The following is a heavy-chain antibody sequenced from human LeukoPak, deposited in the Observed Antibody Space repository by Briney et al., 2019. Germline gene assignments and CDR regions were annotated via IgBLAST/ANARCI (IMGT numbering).Heavy chain of an antibody. CDR1: GGSIFSYH. V-gene: IGHV4-4*08. D-gene: IGHD3-22*01. CDR2: IYSNGIT. CDR3: ARRAYYDSSGYYPTSGYFDL. Sequence: YPSETLSLTCTVSGGSIFSYHWNWIRQPPGKGLEWIGYIYSNGITNYSPSLRSRGTISIATSKNQFSLRLRSVTAADTAIYYCARRAYYDSSGYYPTSGYFDLWGRGTLVTVSS. J-gene: IGHJ2*01.